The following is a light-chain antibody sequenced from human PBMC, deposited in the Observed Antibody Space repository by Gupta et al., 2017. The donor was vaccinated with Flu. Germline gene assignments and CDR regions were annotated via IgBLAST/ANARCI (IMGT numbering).Light chain of an antibody. J-gene: IGKJ2*01. CDR1: QSVNNNL. Sequence: EIVLTQSPGTLSLSPGERATLSCRASQSVNNNLLTWYQQKPGQAPRLLIYGASSRAPGIPDFTLTIRRLETEDFAVYYCQQYGISVYTFGQGTKLEIK. V-gene: IGKV3-20*01. CDR3: QQYGISVYT. CDR2: GAS.